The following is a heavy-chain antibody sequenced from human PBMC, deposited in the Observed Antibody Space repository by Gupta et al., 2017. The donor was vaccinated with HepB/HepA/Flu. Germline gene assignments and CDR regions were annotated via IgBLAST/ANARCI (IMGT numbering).Heavy chain of an antibody. CDR2: IKQDGTEQ. J-gene: IGHJ6*02. Sequence: VQLVESGGGLVQPGGSLRLSCAASGFTFTTYWMSWVRQAPGKGLEWVANIKQDGTEQSSLDSVRGRFTVSRDNAKNSVYLHVNSLRVEDTAVYYCARLELANYFYGMDVWGQGTTVTVSS. CDR3: ARLELANYFYGMDV. CDR1: GFTFTTYW. V-gene: IGHV3-7*01. D-gene: IGHD1-7*01.